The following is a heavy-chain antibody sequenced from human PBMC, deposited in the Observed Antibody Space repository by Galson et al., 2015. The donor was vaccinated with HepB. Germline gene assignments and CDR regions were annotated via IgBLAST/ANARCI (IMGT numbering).Heavy chain of an antibody. Sequence: SLRLSCAASGFTFSSYAMHWVRQAPGKGLEWVAVISYDGSNKYYADSVKGRFTISRDNSKNTLYLQMNSLRAEDTAVYYCARDTAVRLGELSLNYYYYGMDVWGQGTTVTVSS. CDR1: GFTFSSYA. D-gene: IGHD3-16*02. CDR3: ARDTAVRLGELSLNYYYYGMDV. V-gene: IGHV3-30*04. CDR2: ISYDGSNK. J-gene: IGHJ6*02.